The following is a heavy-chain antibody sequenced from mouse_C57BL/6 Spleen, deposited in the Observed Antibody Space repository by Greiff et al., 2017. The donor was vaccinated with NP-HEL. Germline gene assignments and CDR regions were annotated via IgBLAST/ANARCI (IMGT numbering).Heavy chain of an antibody. D-gene: IGHD1-1*01. V-gene: IGHV1-80*01. Sequence: QVQLQQSGAELVKPGASVKISCKASGYAFSSYWMNWVKQRPGKGLEWIGQIYPGDGDTNYNGKFKGKATLTADKSSSTAYMQLSSLTSEDSAVYFCARWGTTVGWYFDVWGTGTTVTVSS. J-gene: IGHJ1*03. CDR2: IYPGDGDT. CDR1: GYAFSSYW. CDR3: ARWGTTVGWYFDV.